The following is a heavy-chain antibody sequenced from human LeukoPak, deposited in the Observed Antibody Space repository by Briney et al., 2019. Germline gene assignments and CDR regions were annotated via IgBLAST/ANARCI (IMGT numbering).Heavy chain of an antibody. CDR3: ARVGGVTTNYYYYMDV. J-gene: IGHJ6*03. Sequence: GASVKVSCKTSRYTFTNNYIHWGRQAPGQGLEWMGMINPSGGTTNYAQNFQGRVTMTRDMSTSTVYMELSSLTSEDTAVYYCARVGGVTTNYYYYMDVWGEGTTVTISS. D-gene: IGHD4-17*01. CDR2: INPSGGTT. CDR1: RYTFTNNY. V-gene: IGHV1-46*01.